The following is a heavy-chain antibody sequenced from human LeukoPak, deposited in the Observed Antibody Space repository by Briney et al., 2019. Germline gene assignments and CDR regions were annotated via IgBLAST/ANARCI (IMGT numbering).Heavy chain of an antibody. CDR1: GDSISSGSYS. Sequence: SQTLSLTCTVSGDSISSGSYSWSWIRQPAGKGLEWIGYIYHIGYISQSGNIYQNPSLKSRVTISLDTSRNQFSLKLSSVTAADTAVYYCARSPLAFYGSSGYPRVWFDPWGQGTLVTVSS. D-gene: IGHD3-22*01. J-gene: IGHJ5*02. CDR3: ARSPLAFYGSSGYPRVWFDP. CDR2: ISQSGNI. V-gene: IGHV4-30-2*01.